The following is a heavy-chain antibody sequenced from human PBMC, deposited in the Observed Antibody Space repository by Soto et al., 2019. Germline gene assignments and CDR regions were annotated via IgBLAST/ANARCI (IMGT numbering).Heavy chain of an antibody. D-gene: IGHD3-10*01. V-gene: IGHV1-69*02. CDR1: GGTFSSYT. CDR3: ATAYGSGSYYGPTYYCDGMAV. Sequence: SVKVSCKASGGTFSSYTISWVRQAPGQGLEWMGRIIPILGIANYAQKFQGRVTITADESTSTAYMELSSLRSEDTAVYYCATAYGSGSYYGPTYYCDGMAVCGQGTTVPGSS. CDR2: IIPILGIA. J-gene: IGHJ6*02.